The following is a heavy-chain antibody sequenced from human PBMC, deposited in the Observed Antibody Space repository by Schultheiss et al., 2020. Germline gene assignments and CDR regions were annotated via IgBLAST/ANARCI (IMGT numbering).Heavy chain of an antibody. CDR3: AKKGPVFGDYVPIDY. V-gene: IGHV3-33*06. Sequence: GGSLRLSCAASGFTFDDYAMHWVRQAPGKGLEWVALIWYDGSDKYYADSVKGRFTISRDNSMNTLYLQMNSLRAEDTAVYYCAKKGPVFGDYVPIDYWGQGTLVTVSS. CDR1: GFTFDDYA. CDR2: IWYDGSDK. D-gene: IGHD4-17*01. J-gene: IGHJ4*02.